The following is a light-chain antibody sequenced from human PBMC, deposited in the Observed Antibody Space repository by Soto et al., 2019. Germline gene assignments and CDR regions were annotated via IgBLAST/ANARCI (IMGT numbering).Light chain of an antibody. Sequence: DIQMTQSPSTLSGSVGDRVTITCRASQTISSWLGWYQQKPGKAPKILIYKASTLKSGVPSRFSGTGSGTEFTLTISSLQPDDFATYECQHYNSYSEAFGQGTKVDI. CDR1: QTISSW. CDR3: QHYNSYSEA. J-gene: IGKJ1*01. CDR2: KAS. V-gene: IGKV1-5*03.